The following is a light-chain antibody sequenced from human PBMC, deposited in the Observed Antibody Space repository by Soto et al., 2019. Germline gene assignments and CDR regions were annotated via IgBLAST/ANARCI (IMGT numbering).Light chain of an antibody. CDR2: GAS. CDR3: QQYDNWPQT. J-gene: IGKJ5*01. Sequence: EIVLTQSPATLSLSPVEIATLSCRASQSVSSYLAWYQQKPGQAPRLLIYGASTRATGITARFSGSGSGTDFTLTISSLQSEDFAVYYCQQYDNWPQTFGQGTRLEI. CDR1: QSVSSY. V-gene: IGKV3-15*01.